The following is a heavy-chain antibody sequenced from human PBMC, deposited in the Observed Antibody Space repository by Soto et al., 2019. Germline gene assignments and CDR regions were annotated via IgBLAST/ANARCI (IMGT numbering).Heavy chain of an antibody. CDR3: ATLNVDTAMVTDY. CDR1: GGSISSGGYY. CDR2: IYYSGST. V-gene: IGHV4-31*03. Sequence: QVQLQESGPGLVKPSQTLSLTCTVSGGSISSGGYYWSWIRQHPGKGLEWIGYIYYSGSTYYNPSIKSRVTISVDTSKNQFSLKLSSVTAADTAVYYCATLNVDTAMVTDYRGQGTLVTVSS. J-gene: IGHJ4*02. D-gene: IGHD5-18*01.